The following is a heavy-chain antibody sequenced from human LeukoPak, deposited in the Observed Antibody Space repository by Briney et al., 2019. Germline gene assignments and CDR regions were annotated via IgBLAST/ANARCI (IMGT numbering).Heavy chain of an antibody. Sequence: SQTLSLTCTVSGGSISSGDYYWSWIRQPPGKGLEWIGYIYCSGSTYYNPSLKSRVTISVDTSKNQFSLKLSSVTAADTAVYYCATYDSSGYYRYYFDYWGQGTLVTVSS. CDR3: ATYDSSGYYRYYFDY. J-gene: IGHJ4*02. D-gene: IGHD3-22*01. CDR2: IYCSGST. CDR1: GGSISSGDYY. V-gene: IGHV4-30-4*01.